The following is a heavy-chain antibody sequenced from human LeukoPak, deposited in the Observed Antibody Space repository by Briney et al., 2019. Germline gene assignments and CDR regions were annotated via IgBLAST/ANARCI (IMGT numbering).Heavy chain of an antibody. Sequence: ASVKVSCTASGYTFTGYHMHWVRQAPGQGLEWMGRINPNSGDTNYAQKFQGRVTMTRDTSISTAYMELSRLRSDDTAVYYCARHYDSSFDPWGQGTLVTVSS. CDR3: ARHYDSSFDP. CDR2: INPNSGDT. D-gene: IGHD5-12*01. J-gene: IGHJ5*02. CDR1: GYTFTGYH. V-gene: IGHV1-2*06.